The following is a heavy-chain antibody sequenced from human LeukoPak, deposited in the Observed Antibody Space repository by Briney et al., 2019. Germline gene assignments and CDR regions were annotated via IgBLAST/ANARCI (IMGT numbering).Heavy chain of an antibody. D-gene: IGHD3-22*01. V-gene: IGHV3-72*01. CDR3: TRIFYYGTRGYYPDF. J-gene: IGHJ4*02. CDR1: GFTFSDHH. Sequence: PGGSLTLSCAASGFTFSDHHMDWVRQAPGKGLGWIGRSKNKDYAYSTVYAASVEGRFTVSRDDPKNSLYLQMNSLTTEDTAVYYCTRIFYYGTRGYYPDFWGQGTLVTVSS. CDR2: SKNKDYAYST.